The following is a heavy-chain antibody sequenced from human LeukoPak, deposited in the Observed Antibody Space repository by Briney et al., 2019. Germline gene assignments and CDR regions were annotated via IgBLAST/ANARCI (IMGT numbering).Heavy chain of an antibody. CDR3: ARDLHGGGDS. V-gene: IGHV3-53*01. J-gene: IGHJ4*02. D-gene: IGHD4-23*01. Sequence: PGGSLRLSCTASEFTFSTYSMNWVRQAPGKGLEWVSVIYGGDDTYYAASVKGRFTISRDNSRNTLYLQMNSLRAEDTAVYYCARDLHGGGDSWGQGTLVTVSS. CDR1: EFTFSTYS. CDR2: IYGGDDT.